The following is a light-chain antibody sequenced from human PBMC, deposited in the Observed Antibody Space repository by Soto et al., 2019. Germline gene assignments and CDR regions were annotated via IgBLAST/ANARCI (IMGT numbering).Light chain of an antibody. Sequence: QTVVTQPPSVSGAPGQRVTISCTGSSSNIGGGYDVHWYQQLPGTAPKLLIYNNNNRPSGVPDRFSGSKSGTSASLAITGLQAEDEADYYCQSYDSGLSGYVFGTGTKLTVL. V-gene: IGLV1-40*01. CDR3: QSYDSGLSGYV. CDR1: SSNIGGGYD. CDR2: NNN. J-gene: IGLJ1*01.